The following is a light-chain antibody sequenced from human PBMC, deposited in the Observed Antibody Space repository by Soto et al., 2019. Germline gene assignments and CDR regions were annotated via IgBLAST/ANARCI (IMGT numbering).Light chain of an antibody. CDR3: QQYNNWPPIT. CDR2: GAS. CDR1: QSVSSD. Sequence: EVVMTQSPATLSVSPGERATLSCRASQSVSSDLAWYQQKPGQGPRLLIYGASIRATGVPARFSGSGSGTEFTLTISSLQSEDFAVYYCQQYNNWPPITFGQGTKVEI. V-gene: IGKV3-15*01. J-gene: IGKJ1*01.